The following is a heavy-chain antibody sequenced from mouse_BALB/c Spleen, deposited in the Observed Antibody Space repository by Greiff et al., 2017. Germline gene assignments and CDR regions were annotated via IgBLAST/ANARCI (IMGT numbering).Heavy chain of an antibody. CDR1: GFTFSSYG. CDR3: ARAVGLREAY. CDR2: INSNGGST. V-gene: IGHV5-6-3*01. D-gene: IGHD2-4*01. J-gene: IGHJ3*01. Sequence: EVHLVESGGGLVQPGGSLKLSCAASGFTFSSYGMSWVRQTPDKRLELVATINSNGGSTYYPDSVKGRFTISRDNAKNTLYLQMSSLKSEDTAMYYCARAVGLREAYWGQGTLVTVSA.